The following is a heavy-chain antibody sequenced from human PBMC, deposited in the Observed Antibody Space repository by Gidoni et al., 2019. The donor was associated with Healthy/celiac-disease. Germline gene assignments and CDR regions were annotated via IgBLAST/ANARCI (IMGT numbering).Heavy chain of an antibody. Sequence: HVHLQHWGALLLTPSDTLSLTCAVYGGSFSGYYWSWIRQPPGKGLEWIGEINHRGRTNYNPSLKSRVNISVETSKNQFSLKLSSVTAADTAGYDCERGGGGMDVWGQGTTVTVSS. J-gene: IGHJ6*02. D-gene: IGHD3-10*01. CDR3: ERGGGGMDV. CDR2: INHRGRT. V-gene: IGHV4-34*01. CDR1: GGSFSGYY.